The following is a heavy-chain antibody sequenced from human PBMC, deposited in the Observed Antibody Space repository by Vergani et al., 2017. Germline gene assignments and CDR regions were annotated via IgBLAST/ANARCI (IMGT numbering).Heavy chain of an antibody. J-gene: IGHJ2*01. CDR3: ARDFGGEWYFDL. D-gene: IGHD4-23*01. CDR1: GFTFTAHG. Sequence: EVQLLESGGGSAQPGESLRLSCVASGFTFTAHGLNWVRQAPGKGLEWIGYVFRNGNVNYNPSFNFRVAIDTSNNELSLRVTSVTAADTAVYYCARDFGGEWYFDLWGRGATVTVSS. CDR2: VFRNGNVN. V-gene: IGHV3-23*05.